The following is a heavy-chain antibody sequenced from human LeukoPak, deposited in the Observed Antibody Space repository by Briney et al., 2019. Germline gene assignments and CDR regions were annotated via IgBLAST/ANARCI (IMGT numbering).Heavy chain of an antibody. Sequence: PGGSLRLSCAASGFTFSSYEMNWVRQAPGKGLEWVSYISSSGSTIYYADSVKGRFAISRDNAKNSLYLQMNSLRAEDTAVYYCARKDKLVGSLGYWGQGTLVTVSS. CDR1: GFTFSSYE. V-gene: IGHV3-48*03. CDR3: ARKDKLVGSLGY. CDR2: ISSSGSTI. D-gene: IGHD6-13*01. J-gene: IGHJ4*02.